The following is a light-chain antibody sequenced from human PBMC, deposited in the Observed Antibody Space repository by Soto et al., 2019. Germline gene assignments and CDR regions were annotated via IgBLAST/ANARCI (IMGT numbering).Light chain of an antibody. CDR2: TAS. CDR1: QSISTY. Sequence: MKRTHSPSSLSASVGHGGPLTFRASQSISTYLNWYQQTPGKDPKLLIYTASSLQSGVPSRFIGSGSGTDFTLTIRSLQTEDFATYYCKKSYSTHTTVGRGNKGDIK. V-gene: IGKV1-39*01. CDR3: KKSYSTHTT. J-gene: IGKJ3*01.